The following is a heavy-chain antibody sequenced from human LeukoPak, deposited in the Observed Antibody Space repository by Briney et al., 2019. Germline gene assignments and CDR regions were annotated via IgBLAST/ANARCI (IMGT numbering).Heavy chain of an antibody. Sequence: GVSLRLSCAASGFTFSSYTMRWVPQAPGKGLEWVSAISGSGGSTYYADSVKGRFTISRNNSKNTLYLQMNSLRAEDTAVYYCAKEDFWSGYHDYWGQGTLVTVSS. D-gene: IGHD3-3*01. CDR3: AKEDFWSGYHDY. CDR2: ISGSGGST. CDR1: GFTFSSYT. V-gene: IGHV3-23*01. J-gene: IGHJ4*02.